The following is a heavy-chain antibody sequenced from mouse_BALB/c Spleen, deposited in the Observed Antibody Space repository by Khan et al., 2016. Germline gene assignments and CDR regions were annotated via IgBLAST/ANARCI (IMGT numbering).Heavy chain of an antibody. CDR2: IDPANGTT. CDR1: GFNIKDTY. J-gene: IGHJ3*01. V-gene: IGHV14-3*02. Sequence: VQLQQSGAELVKPGASVKLSCTASGFNIKDTYMHWVKQRPEQGLEWIGRIDPANGTTKYDPKFQGKAIITADKSSNTAYLQLSSLTSEDTAVSYCARSPYDYDVGFAYWGQGTLVTVSA. D-gene: IGHD2-4*01. CDR3: ARSPYDYDVGFAY.